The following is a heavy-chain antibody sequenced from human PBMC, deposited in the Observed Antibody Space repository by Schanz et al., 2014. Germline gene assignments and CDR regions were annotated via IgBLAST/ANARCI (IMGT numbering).Heavy chain of an antibody. CDR2: INPTGGST. D-gene: IGHD5-12*01. V-gene: IGHV1-46*01. Sequence: QVQLVQSGAEVKKPGASVKVSCKASGYTFISYFIHWVRQAPGQGLEWMGIINPTGGSTSYAQRSQGSHTVTTETSTSTVYMELRSLRSEDTAVYYCARAAYGGYTSTPLRYWGQGTLVTVSS. J-gene: IGHJ4*02. CDR1: GYTFISYF. CDR3: ARAAYGGYTSTPLRY.